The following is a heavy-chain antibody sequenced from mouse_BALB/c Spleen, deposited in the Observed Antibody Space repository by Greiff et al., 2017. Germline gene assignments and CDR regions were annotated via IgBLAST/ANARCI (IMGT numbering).Heavy chain of an antibody. D-gene: IGHD2-10*01. CDR3: ARSYYGNYAMDY. CDR1: GFAFSSSW. V-gene: IGHV1-82*01. CDR2: IYPGDGDT. Sequence: QVQLQQSGPELVKPGASVKISCKASGFAFSSSWMNWVKQRPGQGLEWIGRIYPGDGDTNYTGKFKGKATLTADNTSNTDYMQLSSLASVDSAVYFCARSYYGNYAMDYWGQGTSVTVSS. J-gene: IGHJ4*01.